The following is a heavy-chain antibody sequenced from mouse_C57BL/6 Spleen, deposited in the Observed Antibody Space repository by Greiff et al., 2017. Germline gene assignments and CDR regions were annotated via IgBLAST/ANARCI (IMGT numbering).Heavy chain of an antibody. CDR1: GFTFSDYG. D-gene: IGHD2-2*01. Sequence: EVHLVESGGGLVKPGGSLKLSCAASGFTFSDYGMHWVRQAPVKGLVWVAYISRGSSTIYYADTVKGRFTLSRDYTKTTLYLQMTSLRSEDTAMYYSATDTMFTTVDYWGQGTTLTVSS. CDR2: ISRGSSTI. CDR3: ATDTMFTTVDY. V-gene: IGHV5-17*01. J-gene: IGHJ2*01.